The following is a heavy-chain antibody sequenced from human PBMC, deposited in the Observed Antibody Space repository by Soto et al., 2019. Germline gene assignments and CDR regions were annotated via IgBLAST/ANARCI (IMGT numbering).Heavy chain of an antibody. D-gene: IGHD2-2*02. Sequence: EVQVVGSGGGLVQPGGSLRLSCAVSGFTFSNYWMTWVRQAPGKGLEWVAYMNQDGSQIYYVDSLRGRFTISRDNAKNSLYLQMNSLRVDDTAVYYCARDRGPNTPDYWGQGTLVTVSS. V-gene: IGHV3-7*01. CDR3: ARDRGPNTPDY. CDR1: GFTFSNYW. CDR2: MNQDGSQI. J-gene: IGHJ4*02.